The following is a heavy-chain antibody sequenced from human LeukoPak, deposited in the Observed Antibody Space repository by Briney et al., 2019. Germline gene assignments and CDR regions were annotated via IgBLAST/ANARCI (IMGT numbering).Heavy chain of an antibody. V-gene: IGHV3-74*01. CDR2: INSDGSST. Sequence: GGSLRLSCAASGFTFDDYAMYWVRQAPGKGLVWVSRINSDGSSTSYADSVKGRFTISRDNAKNTLFLQMNSLRAEDTAVYYCARIRIFGVVPYDYWGQGTLVTVSS. J-gene: IGHJ4*02. CDR3: ARIRIFGVVPYDY. CDR1: GFTFDDYA. D-gene: IGHD3-3*01.